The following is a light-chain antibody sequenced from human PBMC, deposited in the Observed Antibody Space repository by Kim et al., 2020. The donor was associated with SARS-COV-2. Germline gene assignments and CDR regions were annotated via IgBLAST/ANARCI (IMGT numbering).Light chain of an antibody. Sequence: ASVGSRVTITCRANQNINTWLAWYQQKPGKAPKLLIYAASTLESGVPSRFSGSGSGTDFTLTISTLQPEDFATYYCQQANSFPITFGQGTRLEIK. V-gene: IGKV1-12*01. CDR2: AAS. J-gene: IGKJ5*01. CDR3: QQANSFPIT. CDR1: QNINTW.